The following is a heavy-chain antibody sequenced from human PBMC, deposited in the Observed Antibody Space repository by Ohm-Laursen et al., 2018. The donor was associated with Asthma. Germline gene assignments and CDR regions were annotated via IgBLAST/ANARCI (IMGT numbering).Heavy chain of an antibody. Sequence: SLRLSCAASGFTFSSYGMHWVRQAPGKGLEWVAVISYDGSNKYYADSVKGRFTISRDNSKNTLYLQMNSLRAEDTAVYYCARIVVVTATHDYWGQGTLVTVSS. V-gene: IGHV3-30*03. CDR3: ARIVVVTATHDY. J-gene: IGHJ4*02. CDR2: ISYDGSNK. CDR1: GFTFSSYG. D-gene: IGHD2-21*02.